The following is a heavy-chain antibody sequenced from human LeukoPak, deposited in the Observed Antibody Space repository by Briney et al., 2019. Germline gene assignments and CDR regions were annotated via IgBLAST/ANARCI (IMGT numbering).Heavy chain of an antibody. CDR3: ARASSSSHYFDY. CDR2: IYTSGST. V-gene: IGHV4-59*10. CDR1: GGSFSGYY. J-gene: IGHJ4*02. Sequence: PSETLSLTCAVYGGSFSGYYWSWIRQPAGKGLEWIGRIYTSGSTNYNPSLKSRVTISVDTSKNQFSLKLSSVTAADTAVYYCARASSSSHYFDYWGQGTLVTVSS. D-gene: IGHD6-6*01.